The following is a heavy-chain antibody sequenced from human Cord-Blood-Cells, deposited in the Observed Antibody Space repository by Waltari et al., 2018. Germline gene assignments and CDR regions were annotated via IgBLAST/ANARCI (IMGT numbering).Heavy chain of an antibody. CDR3: ARSRLGSSWYYYYYYMDV. CDR2: IRAYSGNT. V-gene: IGHV1-18*01. Sequence: QVQLVQSGAEVKKPGASVKVSCKASGYTFTSYGISWVRQAPGQGLEWMGWIRAYSGNTNCAQKLQGRVTRTTATTTSTAYMELRSLRSDDTAVYYCARSRLGSSWYYYYYYMDVWGKGTTVTVSS. D-gene: IGHD6-13*01. J-gene: IGHJ6*03. CDR1: GYTFTSYG.